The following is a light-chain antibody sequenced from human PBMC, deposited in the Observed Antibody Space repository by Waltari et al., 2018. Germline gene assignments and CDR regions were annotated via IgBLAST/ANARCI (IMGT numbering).Light chain of an antibody. CDR1: RRDVGSYYY. V-gene: IGLV2-11*01. CDR3: CSYAGSGTWV. J-gene: IGLJ3*02. CDR2: EFC. Sequence: QSALTQPRPVSGSPGQSVTISCPGTRRDVGSYYYVSWYQQYPAKAPKPLIYEFCKRPSGVPDRFSGSQSGNTASLTISGLQAEDEANYYCCSYAGSGTWVFGGGTKLTVL.